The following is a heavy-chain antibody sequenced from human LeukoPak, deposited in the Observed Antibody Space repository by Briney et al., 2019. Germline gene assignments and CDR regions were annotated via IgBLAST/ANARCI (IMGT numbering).Heavy chain of an antibody. Sequence: PSQTLSLTCTVSGGSISSGGYYWSWIRQPPGKGLEWIGYIYYSGSTNYNPSLKSRVTISVDTSKNQFSLKLSSVTAADTAVYYCARVRRYTSRPDAFDIWGQGTMVTVSS. CDR3: ARVRRYTSRPDAFDI. V-gene: IGHV4-61*08. CDR2: IYYSGST. D-gene: IGHD6-13*01. CDR1: GGSISSGGYY. J-gene: IGHJ3*02.